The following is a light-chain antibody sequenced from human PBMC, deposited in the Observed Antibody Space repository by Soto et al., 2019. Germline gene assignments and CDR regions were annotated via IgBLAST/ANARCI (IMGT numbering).Light chain of an antibody. J-gene: IGKJ3*01. CDR3: QQYDGSPLT. CDR1: QSLSINS. V-gene: IGKV3-20*01. CDR2: GAS. Sequence: EIVLTQSPGTLSLSPGERATLSCRASQSLSINSLAWYQQKPGQSPRLLVYGASTRDTGIPDRFRGSGSGTDFALTISSLEPEDFAMYYCQQYDGSPLTFGPGPKVDIK.